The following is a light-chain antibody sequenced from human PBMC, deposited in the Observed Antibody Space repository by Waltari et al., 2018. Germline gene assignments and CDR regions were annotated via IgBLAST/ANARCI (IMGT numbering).Light chain of an antibody. Sequence: QSALTQPASVSGSPGQSLTIPCTGTNTAVGPYYYSSWYQLHPGKVPKLIISEVSNRPSGVSDRFSGSKSGNTASLTISGLQGEDEAEYFCSSYTRDSTVLFGGGTKLSVL. CDR2: EVS. CDR1: NTAVGPYYY. V-gene: IGLV2-14*03. J-gene: IGLJ3*02. CDR3: SSYTRDSTVL.